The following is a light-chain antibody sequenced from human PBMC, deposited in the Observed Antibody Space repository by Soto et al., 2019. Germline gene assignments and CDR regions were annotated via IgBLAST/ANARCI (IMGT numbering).Light chain of an antibody. Sequence: EIVMTQSPATLSVSPGERATLSCRASQSISSNVGWYQQRPGQAPRLLIYGASTRATGIPARFSGSGSGTEFTLTISSLDSEDSAVYYCQQYNTWRQITFGQGIRLEIK. CDR1: QSISSN. V-gene: IGKV3-15*01. CDR2: GAS. J-gene: IGKJ5*01. CDR3: QQYNTWRQIT.